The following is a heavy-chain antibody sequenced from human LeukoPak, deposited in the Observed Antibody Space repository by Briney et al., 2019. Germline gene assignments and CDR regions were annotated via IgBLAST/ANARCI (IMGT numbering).Heavy chain of an antibody. D-gene: IGHD3-3*01. CDR2: ISYDGSNK. V-gene: IGHV3-30-3*01. Sequence: PGRSLRLSCAASGFTFSSYAMHWVRQAPGKGLEWVAVISYDGSNKYYADSVKGRFTISRDNSKNTLYLQMNSLRAEDTAVYYCARDSRGRRSSLVYWGQGTLVTVSS. CDR1: GFTFSSYA. J-gene: IGHJ4*02. CDR3: ARDSRGRRSSLVY.